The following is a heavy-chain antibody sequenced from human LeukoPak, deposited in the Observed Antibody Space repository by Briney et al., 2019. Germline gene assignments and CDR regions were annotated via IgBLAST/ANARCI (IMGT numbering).Heavy chain of an antibody. Sequence: PSDPLSLTCTASGGSITSYYWSWFRQSPGKELEWIGYISYSGSTNYNPSLKSRVTISLDTSKNQFSRRLSSVTAADTAVYYCARAVAAAGIFDYWGQGTLVTVSS. CDR2: ISYSGST. V-gene: IGHV4-59*07. CDR1: GGSITSYY. D-gene: IGHD6-13*01. CDR3: ARAVAAAGIFDY. J-gene: IGHJ4*02.